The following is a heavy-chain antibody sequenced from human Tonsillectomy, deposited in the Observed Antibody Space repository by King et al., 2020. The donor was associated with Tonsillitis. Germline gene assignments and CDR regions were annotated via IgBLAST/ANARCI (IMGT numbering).Heavy chain of an antibody. D-gene: IGHD3-10*01. J-gene: IGHJ6*02. CDR1: GFTVSSSF. Sequence: QLVQSGGGLVQPGKSLRISCSVSGFTVSSSFVTWVRQAPGKGLEWISIIYSDGTTFYADSVRGRFTISRDNSENIVYLQMNSLRGNDTAVYYCARESLIFGGCTDYHGMDVWGQGTTVTVSS. V-gene: IGHV3-66*01. CDR3: ARESLIFGGCTDYHGMDV. CDR2: IYSDGTT.